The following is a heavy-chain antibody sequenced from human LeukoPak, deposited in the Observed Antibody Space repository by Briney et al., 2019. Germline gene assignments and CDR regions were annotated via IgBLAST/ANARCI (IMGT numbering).Heavy chain of an antibody. Sequence: GGPLRLSCAASGFTFSSYSMNWVRQAPGKGLEWVSSISSSSSYIYYADSVKGRFTISRDNAKNSLYLQMNSLRAEDTAVYYCASRRSGYYPGYWGQGTLVTVSS. V-gene: IGHV3-21*01. CDR2: ISSSSSYI. D-gene: IGHD3-22*01. CDR1: GFTFSSYS. J-gene: IGHJ4*02. CDR3: ASRRSGYYPGY.